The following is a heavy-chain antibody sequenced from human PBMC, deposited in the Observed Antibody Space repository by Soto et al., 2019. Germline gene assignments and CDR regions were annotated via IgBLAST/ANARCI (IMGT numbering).Heavy chain of an antibody. J-gene: IGHJ6*02. CDR3: AKDSGRFLEWLRGMDV. Sequence: GGSVRLSXAASGFTFSSYGMHWVRQAPGKGLEWVAVISYDGSNKYYADSVKGRFTISRDNSKNTLYLQMNSLRAEDTAVYYCAKDSGRFLEWLRGMDVWGQGTTVTVSS. CDR2: ISYDGSNK. D-gene: IGHD3-3*01. CDR1: GFTFSSYG. V-gene: IGHV3-30*18.